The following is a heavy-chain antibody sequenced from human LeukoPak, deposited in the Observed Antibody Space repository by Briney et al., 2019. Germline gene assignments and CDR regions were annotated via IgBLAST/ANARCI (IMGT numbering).Heavy chain of an antibody. D-gene: IGHD3-10*01. J-gene: IGHJ6*03. V-gene: IGHV3-48*01. Sequence: GGSLRLSCAASGFTFSSYSMNWVRQAPGKGLEWVSYITSSSTIYYADSVKGRFTISRDNSKNTLYLQMNSLRAEDTAVYYCAKANIVRGVDYYMDVWGKGTTVTVSS. CDR1: GFTFSSYS. CDR3: AKANIVRGVDYYMDV. CDR2: ITSSSTI.